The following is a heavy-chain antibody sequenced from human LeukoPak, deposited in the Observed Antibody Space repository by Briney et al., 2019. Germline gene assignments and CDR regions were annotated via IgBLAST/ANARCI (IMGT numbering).Heavy chain of an antibody. CDR3: ASWGFAYCSGGSCYGGFDP. V-gene: IGHV1-18*01. Sequence: ASVKVSCKVSGYTLTELSMHWVRQAPGKGLEWMGWISAYNGNTNYAQKLQGRVTMTTDTSTSTAYMELRSLRSGDTAVYYCASWGFAYCSGGSCYGGFDPWGQGTLVTVSS. CDR2: ISAYNGNT. D-gene: IGHD2-15*01. CDR1: GYTLTELS. J-gene: IGHJ5*02.